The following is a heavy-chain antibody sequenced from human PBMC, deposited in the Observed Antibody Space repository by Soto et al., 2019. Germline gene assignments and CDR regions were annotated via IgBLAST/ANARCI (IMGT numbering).Heavy chain of an antibody. Sequence: QVQLQESGPGLVKPSQTLSLTCTVSGGSISSGGYYWSWIRQHPGKGLEWSGYIYYSGSTYYNPSLKSRVTISVDTSKNQFSLKLSSVTAADTAVYYCARCHNWNYSYDYWGQGTLVTVSS. J-gene: IGHJ4*02. D-gene: IGHD1-1*01. CDR2: IYYSGST. CDR3: ARCHNWNYSYDY. CDR1: GGSISSGGYY. V-gene: IGHV4-31*03.